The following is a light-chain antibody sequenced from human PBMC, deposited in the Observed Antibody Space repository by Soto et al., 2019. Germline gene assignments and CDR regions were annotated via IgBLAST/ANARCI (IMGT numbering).Light chain of an antibody. CDR2: EVY. Sequence: QSALTQPPSASGSPGQSVTISCTGTSSDVGGYNYVSWYQHHPGKAPKLIIYEVYKRPSGVPDRFSGSKSGNTAALTVSGLQAEDEADYYCSSYVGTNSYDFGTGTKVTVL. J-gene: IGLJ1*01. V-gene: IGLV2-8*01. CDR3: SSYVGTNSYD. CDR1: SSDVGGYNY.